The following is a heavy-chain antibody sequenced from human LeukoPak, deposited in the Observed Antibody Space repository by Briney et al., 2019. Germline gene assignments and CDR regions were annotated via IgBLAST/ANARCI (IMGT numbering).Heavy chain of an antibody. V-gene: IGHV3-43*01. CDR2: ISWDGGST. J-gene: IGHJ4*02. Sequence: GGSLRLSCAASGFTFDDYTMHWVRQAPGKGLEWVSLISWDGGSTYYADSVRGRFTISRDNSKNSLYLQMNSLRTEDTAMYYCAIRYSGSYNDYWGQGTLVTVSS. D-gene: IGHD1-26*01. CDR3: AIRYSGSYNDY. CDR1: GFTFDDYT.